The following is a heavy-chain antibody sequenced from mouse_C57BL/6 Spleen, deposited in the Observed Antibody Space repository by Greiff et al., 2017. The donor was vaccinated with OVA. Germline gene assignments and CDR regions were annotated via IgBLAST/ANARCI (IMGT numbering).Heavy chain of an antibody. J-gene: IGHJ1*03. Sequence: QVHVKQPGAELVRPGSSVKLSCKASGYTFTSYWMHWVKQRPIQGLEWIGNIDPSDSETHYNQKFKDKATLTVDKSSSPAYMQLSSLTSEDSAVYYCARGDYGSSYRGYFDVWGTGTTVTVSS. D-gene: IGHD1-1*01. CDR1: GYTFTSYW. V-gene: IGHV1-52*01. CDR2: IDPSDSET. CDR3: ARGDYGSSYRGYFDV.